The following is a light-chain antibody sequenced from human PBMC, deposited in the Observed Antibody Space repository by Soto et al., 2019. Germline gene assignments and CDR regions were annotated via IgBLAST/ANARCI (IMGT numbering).Light chain of an antibody. V-gene: IGKV3-20*01. J-gene: IGKJ1*01. CDR2: RAS. CDR3: KHYGASPWT. CDR1: QSLSGNY. Sequence: NVLTQSPGTLSLSPGERATLSCRASQSLSGNYLAWYQQKPGQAPRVLIYRASIRATGISDRFSGSGSGTDFTLTISRLEPEDFAVYYCKHYGASPWTFGQGTKVEIK.